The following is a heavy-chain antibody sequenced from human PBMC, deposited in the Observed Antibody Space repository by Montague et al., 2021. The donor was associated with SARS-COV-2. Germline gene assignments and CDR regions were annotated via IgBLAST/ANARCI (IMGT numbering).Heavy chain of an antibody. CDR1: GDSVSHDF. CDR3: VRDPAPSGSGTFYDY. J-gene: IGHJ4*02. V-gene: IGHV4-59*02. D-gene: IGHD1-26*01. Sequence: SETLSLICTVSGDSVSHDFWTWIRQPPGKGLEWIGYVYYSRSSSYNPSLRGRVSIAVDTSKNQFSLRQSTVTAADTAIYYCVRDPAPSGSGTFYDYWGQGTLVAVSS. CDR2: VYYSRSS.